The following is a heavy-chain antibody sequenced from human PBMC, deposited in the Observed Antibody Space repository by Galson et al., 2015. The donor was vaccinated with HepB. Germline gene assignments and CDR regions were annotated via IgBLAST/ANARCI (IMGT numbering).Heavy chain of an antibody. J-gene: IGHJ4*02. CDR3: ARGYCSSTSCYREFDY. CDR2: ISYDGSNK. Sequence: SLRLSCAASGFTFSSYAMHWVRQAPGKGLEWVAVISYDGSNKYYADSVKGRFTISRDNSKNTLYLQMNSLRAEDTAVYYCARGYCSSTSCYREFDYWGQGTLVTVSS. D-gene: IGHD2-2*02. V-gene: IGHV3-30-3*01. CDR1: GFTFSSYA.